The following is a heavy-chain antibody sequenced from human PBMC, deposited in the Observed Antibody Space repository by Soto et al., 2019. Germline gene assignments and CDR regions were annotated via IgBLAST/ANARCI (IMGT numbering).Heavy chain of an antibody. J-gene: IGHJ6*02. Sequence: SVKVSCQASWYTFTNHAIHWGRQAPGQRPECMGWINAGNGDTKYSQKFQGRVTITRDTSATTAYMELSSLGAEDTAVYYCPRADPLIAFYYGMDVWGQGTPVTVSS. CDR3: PRADPLIAFYYGMDV. CDR1: WYTFTNHA. CDR2: INAGNGDT. V-gene: IGHV1-3*01.